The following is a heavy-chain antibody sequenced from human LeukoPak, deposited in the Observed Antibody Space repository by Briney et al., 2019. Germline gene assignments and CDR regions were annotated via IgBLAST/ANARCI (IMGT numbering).Heavy chain of an antibody. V-gene: IGHV3-9*01. CDR3: AKDIQDYGDYPYGMDV. CDR2: INWKSGNI. D-gene: IGHD4-17*01. CDR1: GFTFDDFA. Sequence: PGGSLRLSCAASGFTFDDFAMHWVRQAPGKGLEWVSGINWKSGNIGYADSVIGRFTISRDNAKNSLYLQMNSLRAEDTALYYCAKDIQDYGDYPYGMDVWGQGTTVTVSS. J-gene: IGHJ6*02.